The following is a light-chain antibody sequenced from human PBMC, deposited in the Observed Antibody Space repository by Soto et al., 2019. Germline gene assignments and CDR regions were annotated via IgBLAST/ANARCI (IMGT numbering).Light chain of an antibody. CDR2: TAS. CDR3: QQSYSSPYT. Sequence: DIQMTQSPSSLSASDGDRVTITCRASQTISSYLNWYQQRPGKAPKLLIYTASKLQSGVPSRFSGSESGTDFTLTISSLQPEDFATYYCQQSYSSPYTFGQGTKLEIE. V-gene: IGKV1-39*01. CDR1: QTISSY. J-gene: IGKJ2*01.